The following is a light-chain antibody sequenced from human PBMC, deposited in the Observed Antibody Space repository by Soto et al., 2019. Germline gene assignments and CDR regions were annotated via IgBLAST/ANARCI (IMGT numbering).Light chain of an antibody. CDR1: QSISTY. CDR3: QQSYTAPWT. Sequence: DIQMTQYPSSLPASVGDRVTITCRATQSISTYLVWYQHKPGRAPKLLIYAASSLRSGVPSRFSGSGSWTEFTLTISSLQPEDFATYYCQQSYTAPWTFGQGTKVEIK. J-gene: IGKJ1*01. V-gene: IGKV1-39*01. CDR2: AAS.